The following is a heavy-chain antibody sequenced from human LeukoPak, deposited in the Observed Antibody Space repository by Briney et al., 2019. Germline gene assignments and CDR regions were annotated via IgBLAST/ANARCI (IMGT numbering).Heavy chain of an antibody. CDR1: GFSVSSNY. J-gene: IGHJ4*02. D-gene: IGHD1-26*01. Sequence: GGSLRLSCAASGFSVSSNYMNWVRQAPGKGLEWVSVIYSGGSTYYADSVKGRFTISRDNSKNTLYLQMNSLRAEDTAVYYCARGGWELRYFDYWGQGTLVTVSS. CDR3: ARGGWELRYFDY. V-gene: IGHV3-66*01. CDR2: IYSGGST.